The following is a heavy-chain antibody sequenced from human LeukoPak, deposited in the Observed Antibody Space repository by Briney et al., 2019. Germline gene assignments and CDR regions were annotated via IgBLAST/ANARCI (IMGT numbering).Heavy chain of an antibody. V-gene: IGHV1-18*01. CDR3: ARGLNWNYDLGWVAP. J-gene: IGHJ5*02. CDR1: GYSLSSCS. D-gene: IGHD1-7*01. Sequence: ASVKVSCKASGYSLSSCSISWVRQAPGQGLEWMGWISGYNGNTNYAQKFQGRVTLTTDTSTSTAYMELRSLRSDDTAIYYCARGLNWNYDLGWVAPWGQGTLVAVSS. CDR2: ISGYNGNT.